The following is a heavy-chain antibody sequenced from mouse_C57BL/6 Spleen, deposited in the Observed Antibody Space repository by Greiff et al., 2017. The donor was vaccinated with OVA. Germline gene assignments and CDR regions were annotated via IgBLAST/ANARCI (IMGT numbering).Heavy chain of an antibody. V-gene: IGHV1-50*01. D-gene: IGHD1-1*01. J-gene: IGHJ2*01. CDR3: ARRYGSSYFDY. CDR2: IDPSDSYT. Sequence: QVQLKQPGAELVKPGASVKLSCKASGYTFTSYWMQWVKQRPGQGLEWIGEIDPSDSYTNYNQKFKGKATLTVDTSSSTAYMQLSSLTSEDSAVYYCARRYGSSYFDYWGQGTTLTVSS. CDR1: GYTFTSYW.